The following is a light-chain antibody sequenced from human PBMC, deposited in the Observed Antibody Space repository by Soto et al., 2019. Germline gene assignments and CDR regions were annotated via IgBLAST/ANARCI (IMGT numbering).Light chain of an antibody. J-gene: IGKJ1*01. V-gene: IGKV3-20*01. CDR2: DAS. Sequence: EIVLTQSPGTLSLSPGERATLSCRASQTVRNNYLAWYQQKPGQAPRLLIYDASNRATGIPARFRGSGSGTDFTLTISSLQSDDFAVYYCQQYDNWPWTFGQGTKVDIK. CDR1: QTVRNNY. CDR3: QQYDNWPWT.